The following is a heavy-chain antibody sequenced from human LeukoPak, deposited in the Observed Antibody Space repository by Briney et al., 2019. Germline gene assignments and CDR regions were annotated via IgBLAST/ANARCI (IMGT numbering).Heavy chain of an antibody. CDR3: ATYYDFWSGYSRSYYFDY. CDR2: ISSSSSTI. J-gene: IGHJ4*02. CDR1: GFTFSSYG. V-gene: IGHV3-48*01. D-gene: IGHD3-3*01. Sequence: GGSLRLSCAASGFTFSSYGMHWVRQAPGKGLEWVSYISSSSSTIYYADSVKGRFTISRDNAKNSLYLQMNSLRAEDTAVYYCATYYDFWSGYSRSYYFDYWGQGTLVTVSS.